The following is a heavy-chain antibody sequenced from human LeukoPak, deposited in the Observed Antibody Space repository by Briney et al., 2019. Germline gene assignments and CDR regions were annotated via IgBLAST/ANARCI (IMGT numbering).Heavy chain of an antibody. CDR2: INTRGST. V-gene: IGHV4-61*02. D-gene: IGHD2/OR15-2a*01. J-gene: IGHJ6*03. Sequence: SETLSLTCTVSGGSIRSGNYYWSWIRQPAGKGLEWIGRINTRGSTNYNPSLKSRFTISVDMSKNQFSLKLSSVTAADTALYYCARTTLIPPNVGSYYYYYYMDVWGKGTTVTISS. CDR3: ARTTLIPPNVGSYYYYYYMDV. CDR1: GGSIRSGNYY.